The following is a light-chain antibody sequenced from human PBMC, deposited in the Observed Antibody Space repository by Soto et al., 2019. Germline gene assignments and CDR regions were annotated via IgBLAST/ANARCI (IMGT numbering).Light chain of an antibody. CDR1: ERVSNSF. J-gene: IGKJ2*01. V-gene: IGKV3-20*01. Sequence: EIVLTQSPGTLSLSPGDRATLSCRASERVSNSFLAGYQQKPGQAPRLLIDDASTGAAGVPDRVTGGGSGTDFTLTISALEPEDFALYFCQQYERPPFAFGQGTRLEI. CDR3: QQYERPPFA. CDR2: DAS.